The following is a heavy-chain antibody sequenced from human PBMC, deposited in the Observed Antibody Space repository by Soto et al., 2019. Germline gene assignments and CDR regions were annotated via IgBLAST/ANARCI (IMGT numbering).Heavy chain of an antibody. J-gene: IGHJ4*02. CDR3: ATAVNYDRSGRDF. CDR1: GFIFNNYA. CDR2: ISANSGNT. D-gene: IGHD3-22*01. V-gene: IGHV1-18*04. Sequence: ASVKVSCKAFGFIFNNYAISWVRQAPGQGLEWMGWISANSGNTNYAQKLQGRVTMTTDTSTSTAYMELRSLRSDDTAVYYCATAVNYDRSGRDFWCQGTLVTVSS.